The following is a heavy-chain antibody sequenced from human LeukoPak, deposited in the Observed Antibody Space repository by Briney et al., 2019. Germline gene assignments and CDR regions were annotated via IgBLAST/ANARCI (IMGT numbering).Heavy chain of an antibody. V-gene: IGHV3-74*01. D-gene: IGHD3-10*01. CDR2: IKSDGST. J-gene: IGHJ5*02. Sequence: GGSLRLSCAASGFTFRSYAMSWVRQVPGKGLVWVSRIKSDGSTIYADSVKGRFTISRDNAKNTLYLQMNSLRAEDTAIYYCARAVTYFYGSVTYDWFDPWGQGTLVTVSS. CDR1: GFTFRSYA. CDR3: ARAVTYFYGSVTYDWFDP.